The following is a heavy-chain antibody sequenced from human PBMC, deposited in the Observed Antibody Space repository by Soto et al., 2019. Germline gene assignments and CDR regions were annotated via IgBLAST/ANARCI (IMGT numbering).Heavy chain of an antibody. CDR1: GFTFSSYS. Sequence: GGSLRLSCAASGFTFSSYSRNWVRQAPGKGLEWVSYISSSSSTIYYADSVKGRFTISRDNAKNSLYLQMNSLRAEDTAVYYCAREYNWNYFRAFDIWGQGTMVTVSS. CDR2: ISSSSSTI. D-gene: IGHD1-7*01. CDR3: AREYNWNYFRAFDI. J-gene: IGHJ3*02. V-gene: IGHV3-48*01.